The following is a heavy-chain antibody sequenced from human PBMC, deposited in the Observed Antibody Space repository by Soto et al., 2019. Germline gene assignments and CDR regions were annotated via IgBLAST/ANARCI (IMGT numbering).Heavy chain of an antibody. D-gene: IGHD3-22*01. CDR2: ISSSSSYI. V-gene: IGHV3-21*01. J-gene: IGHJ5*02. Sequence: PGGSLRLSCAASGFTFSSYSMNWVRQAPGKGLEWVSSISSSSSYIYYADSVKGRFTISRDNAKNSLYLQMNSLRAEDTAVYYCARMGDSSGYSGWFDPWGQGTLVTVSS. CDR1: GFTFSSYS. CDR3: ARMGDSSGYSGWFDP.